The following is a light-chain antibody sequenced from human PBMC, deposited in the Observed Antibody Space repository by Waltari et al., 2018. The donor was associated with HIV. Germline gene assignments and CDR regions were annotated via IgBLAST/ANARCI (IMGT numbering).Light chain of an antibody. CDR2: KHY. CDR3: QSTDSSGTWV. CDR1: ALPRQY. Sequence: SSELTQPPSVSVSPGQTARITCSGDALPRQYAYWHQQMPGHAPLVVIYKHYERPSGIPGRFSGSSSGTTVTLTISGVQAEDEADYYCQSTDSSGTWVFGGGTKLTVL. J-gene: IGLJ3*02. V-gene: IGLV3-25*03.